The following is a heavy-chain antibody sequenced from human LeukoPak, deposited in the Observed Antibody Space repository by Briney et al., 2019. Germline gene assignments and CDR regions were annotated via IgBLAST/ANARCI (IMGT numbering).Heavy chain of an antibody. CDR3: AREVHDAFDI. J-gene: IGHJ3*02. CDR2: ISSSSSYI. Sequence: GGSLRLSCAASGFTFSSYSMNWVRQAPGKGLEWVSSISSSSSYIYYADSVRGRFTISRDNAKNSLYLQMNSLRAEDTAVYYCAREVHDAFDIWGQGTMVTVSS. V-gene: IGHV3-21*01. CDR1: GFTFSSYS.